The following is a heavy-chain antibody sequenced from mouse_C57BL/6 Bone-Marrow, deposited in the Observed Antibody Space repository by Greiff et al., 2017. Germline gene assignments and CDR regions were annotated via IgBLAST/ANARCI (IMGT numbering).Heavy chain of an antibody. V-gene: IGHV1-54*01. CDR3: ARAYFLMDY. D-gene: IGHD2-10*01. J-gene: IGHJ4*01. Sequence: QVQLKQSGAELVRPGTSVKVSCKASGYAFTNYLIEWVKQRPGQGLEWIGVINPGSGGTNYNEKFKGKATLTADKSSSTAYMQLSSLTSEDSAVYFCARAYFLMDYWGQGTSVTVSS. CDR1: GYAFTNYL. CDR2: INPGSGGT.